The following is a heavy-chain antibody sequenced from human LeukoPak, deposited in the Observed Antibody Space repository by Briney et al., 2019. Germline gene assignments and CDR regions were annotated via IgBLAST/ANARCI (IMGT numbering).Heavy chain of an antibody. J-gene: IGHJ4*02. CDR3: ARVRSSSWYPFDY. Sequence: PSETLSLTCTVSGGSISSYYWSWIRQPPGKGLEWIGYIYYSGSTNYNPSLKSRVTISVDTSENQFSLKLSSVTAADTAVYYCARVRSSSWYPFDYWGQGTLVTVSS. CDR2: IYYSGST. CDR1: GGSISSYY. D-gene: IGHD6-13*01. V-gene: IGHV4-59*01.